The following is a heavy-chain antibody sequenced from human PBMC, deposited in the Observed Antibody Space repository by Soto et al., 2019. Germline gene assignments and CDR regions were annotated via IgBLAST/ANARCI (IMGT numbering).Heavy chain of an antibody. CDR2: RNPTSGIT. V-gene: IGHV1-8*01. CDR3: ATSVVSTITSFDY. D-gene: IGHD5-12*01. J-gene: IGHJ4*02. CDR1: GYTFTNYD. Sequence: QVQLVQSGAEVKKPGASVKVSCKASGYTFTNYDINRVRQATGQGLEWMGWRNPTSGITGYAQKFQGRVTMTRNTSITTAYLALSSLRSDDTALYYCATSVVSTITSFDYWGQGTLVTVSS.